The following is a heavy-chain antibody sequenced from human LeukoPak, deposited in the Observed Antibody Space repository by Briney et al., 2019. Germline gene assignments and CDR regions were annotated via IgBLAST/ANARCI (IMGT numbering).Heavy chain of an antibody. J-gene: IGHJ3*02. D-gene: IGHD2-15*01. CDR1: GFTSSSYS. CDR3: AREAIDIVVVVAAHDAFDI. Sequence: GRSLSLSCAASGFTSSSYSMNWVRQAAGKGLEWVSSISSSSSYIYYADSVKGRFTISRDNAKNSLYLQMNSLRAEDTAVYYCAREAIDIVVVVAAHDAFDIWGQGTMVTVSS. V-gene: IGHV3-21*01. CDR2: ISSSSSYI.